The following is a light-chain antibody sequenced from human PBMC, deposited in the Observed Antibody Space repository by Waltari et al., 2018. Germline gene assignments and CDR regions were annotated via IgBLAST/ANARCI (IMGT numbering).Light chain of an antibody. Sequence: EIVLTQSPGTLSLSPGERATLSCRARQTIRGSLAWYQQKPGQAPRLLIYGASSRAAGIPDRFSGSGSGTDFSLTISRLEPEDFAVYYCQHYVRLPATFGRGTKVEIK. CDR3: QHYVRLPAT. CDR2: GAS. V-gene: IGKV3-20*01. J-gene: IGKJ1*01. CDR1: QTIRGS.